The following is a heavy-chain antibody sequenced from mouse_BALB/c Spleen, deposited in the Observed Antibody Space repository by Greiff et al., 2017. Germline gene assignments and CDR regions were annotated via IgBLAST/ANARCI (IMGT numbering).Heavy chain of an antibody. V-gene: IGHV1-14*01. D-gene: IGHD3-1*01. CDR3: ARWKDSGYVLYYAMDY. CDR1: GYTFTSYV. Sequence: EVQLQQSGPELVKPGASVKMSCKASGYTFTSYVMHWVKQKPGQGLEWIGYINPYNDGTKYNEKFKGKATLTSDKSSSTAYMELSSLTSEDSAVYYCARWKDSGYVLYYAMDYWGQGTSVTVSS. J-gene: IGHJ4*01. CDR2: INPYNDGT.